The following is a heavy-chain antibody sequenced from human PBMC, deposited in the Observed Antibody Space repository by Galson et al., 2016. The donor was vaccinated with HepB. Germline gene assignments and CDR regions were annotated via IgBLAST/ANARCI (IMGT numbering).Heavy chain of an antibody. CDR1: GGTFNNYG. CDR3: ARGGFGELLHFDY. J-gene: IGHJ4*02. V-gene: IGHV1-69*06. Sequence: CKASGGTFNNYGISWVRQAPGPGLEWMGGLVPIFGTANYAQKFQGRVTITADTSTTTAYMEIDNLKSEDTAVYYCARGGFGELLHFDYWGQGTQLTVSS. CDR2: LVPIFGTA. D-gene: IGHD3-10*01.